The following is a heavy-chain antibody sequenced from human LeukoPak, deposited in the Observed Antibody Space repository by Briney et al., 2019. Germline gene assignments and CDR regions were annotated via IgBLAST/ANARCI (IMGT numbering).Heavy chain of an antibody. CDR3: ARARDIVVVPAAPKTYYYYMDV. D-gene: IGHD2-2*01. Sequence: GGSLRLSCAASGFTFSSYSMNWVRQAPGKGLEWVSSISSSSSYIYYADSVKGRFTISRDNAKNSLYLQMNSLRAEDTAVYYCARARDIVVVPAAPKTYYYYMDVWGKGTTVTVSS. CDR2: ISSSSSYI. V-gene: IGHV3-21*01. CDR1: GFTFSSYS. J-gene: IGHJ6*03.